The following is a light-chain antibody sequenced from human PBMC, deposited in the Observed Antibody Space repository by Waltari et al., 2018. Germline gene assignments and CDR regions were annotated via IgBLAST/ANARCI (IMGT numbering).Light chain of an antibody. CDR1: KLGHKY. Sequence: SYELTQPPSVSVSPGQTASITCSGDKLGHKYAFWYQQRPGQSPVLVIYQDNKRPSGIPGRFAGSNSGNTATLTISGTQTMAEADYYCQAWDSSAVVFGTGTKVTVL. J-gene: IGLJ1*01. V-gene: IGLV3-1*01. CDR3: QAWDSSAVV. CDR2: QDN.